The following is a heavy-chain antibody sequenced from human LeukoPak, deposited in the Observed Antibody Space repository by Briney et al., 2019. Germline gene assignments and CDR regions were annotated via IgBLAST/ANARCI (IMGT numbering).Heavy chain of an antibody. CDR1: GVSISSSNW. CDR3: ARVATYYDILTGRFDP. CDR2: IYHSGST. Sequence: SGTLSLTCAVSGVSISSSNWWSWVRQPPGQGLEWIGEIYHSGSTNYNPSHKSRVTISVDKSKNQFSLKLSSVTAADTAVYYCARVATYYDILTGRFDPWGQGTLVTVSS. J-gene: IGHJ5*02. D-gene: IGHD3-9*01. V-gene: IGHV4-4*02.